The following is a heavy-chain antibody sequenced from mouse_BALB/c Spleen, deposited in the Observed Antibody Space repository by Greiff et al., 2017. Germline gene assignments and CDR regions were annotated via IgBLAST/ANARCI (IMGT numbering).Heavy chain of an antibody. CDR2: IWAGGST. Sequence: QVQLQQSGPGLVAPSQSLSITCTVSGFSLTSYGVHWVRQPPGKGLEWLGVIWAGGSTNYNSALMSRLSISKDNSKSQVFLKMNSLQTDDTAMYYCARDEDYRRSWFAYWGQGTLVTVSA. J-gene: IGHJ3*01. V-gene: IGHV2-9*02. CDR3: ARDEDYRRSWFAY. CDR1: GFSLTSYG. D-gene: IGHD2-14*01.